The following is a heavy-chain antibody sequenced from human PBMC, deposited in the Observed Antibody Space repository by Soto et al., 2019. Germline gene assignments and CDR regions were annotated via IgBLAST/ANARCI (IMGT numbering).Heavy chain of an antibody. J-gene: IGHJ4*02. CDR3: ARDEGLYCSSTSCYNLRDY. V-gene: IGHV3-30-3*01. CDR2: ISYDGSNK. CDR1: GFTFSSYA. D-gene: IGHD2-2*02. Sequence: AVGSLRLSCAASGFTFSSYAMHWVRQAPGKGLEWVAVISYDGSNKYYADSVKGRFTISRDNSKNTLYLQMNSLRAEDTAVYYCARDEGLYCSSTSCYNLRDYWGQGTLVTVSS.